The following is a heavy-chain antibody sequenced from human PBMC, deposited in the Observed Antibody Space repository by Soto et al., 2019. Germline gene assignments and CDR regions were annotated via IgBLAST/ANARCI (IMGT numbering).Heavy chain of an antibody. CDR3: AKDNMKYQLVVRFIPYGMDV. CDR2: ISGSGGST. V-gene: IGHV3-23*01. CDR1: GFTFSSYA. D-gene: IGHD2-2*01. Sequence: EVQLLESGGGLVQPGGSLRLSCAASGFTFSSYAMSWVRQAPGKGLEWVSAISGSGGSTYYADSVKGRFTISRDNSKNTLYMEMNSLRAEDTAVYYCAKDNMKYQLVVRFIPYGMDVWGQGTTVTVSS. J-gene: IGHJ6*02.